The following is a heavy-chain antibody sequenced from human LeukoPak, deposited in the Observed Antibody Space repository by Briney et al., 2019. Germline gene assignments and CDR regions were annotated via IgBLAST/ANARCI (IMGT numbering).Heavy chain of an antibody. V-gene: IGHV1-8*01. Sequence: ASVKVSCKASGYTFTSYDINWVRQATGQGLEWMGWMNPNSDNTGYAQKFQGRVTMTRNTSISTAYMELSSLRSEDTAVYYCARGAATVTTTNWFDPWGQGTLVTVSS. CDR2: MNPNSDNT. D-gene: IGHD4-11*01. CDR3: ARGAATVTTTNWFDP. CDR1: GYTFTSYD. J-gene: IGHJ5*02.